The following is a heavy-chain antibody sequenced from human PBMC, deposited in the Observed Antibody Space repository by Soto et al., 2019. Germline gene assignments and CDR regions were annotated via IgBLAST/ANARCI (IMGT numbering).Heavy chain of an antibody. D-gene: IGHD3-16*01. Sequence: QVQLVESGGGVVQPGRSPRLSCAASGFTFSSYGMHWVRQAPGKGLEWVAIISYDGSNTYYADSVKGRFTISRDNSKNTLYLQMNSLRAEDTSVYYCAKEGGLSAYISSSYYFDYWGQGTLVTVSS. J-gene: IGHJ4*02. CDR3: AKEGGLSAYISSSYYFDY. V-gene: IGHV3-30*18. CDR2: ISYDGSNT. CDR1: GFTFSSYG.